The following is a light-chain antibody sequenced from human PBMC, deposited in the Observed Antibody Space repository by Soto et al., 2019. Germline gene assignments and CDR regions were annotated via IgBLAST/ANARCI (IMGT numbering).Light chain of an antibody. CDR2: GAS. CDR1: QSISSSF. CDR3: QQYGSSPPLA. J-gene: IGKJ4*01. V-gene: IGKV3-20*01. Sequence: EYVLTQSPGKLSLSPGERATLSCRASQSISSSFLAWYQQKPGQAPRLLIYGASSRGTGIPDRFSGSGSGTDFTLTISRLEPEDCAVYCCQQYGSSPPLAFGGGNKVEIK.